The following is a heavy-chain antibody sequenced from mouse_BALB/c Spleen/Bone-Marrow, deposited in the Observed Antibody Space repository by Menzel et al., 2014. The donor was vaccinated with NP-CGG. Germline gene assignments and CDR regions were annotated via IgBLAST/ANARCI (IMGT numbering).Heavy chain of an antibody. Sequence: VQVAQSGPGPVAPTLSLAITCTDTGFLLSRYGVHWVRQPPGKGLVWLGVIWAGGGTNYTSSLMTILSISKASSRTLARLKINSRQTDDTAMFYCTGIYFYDKDYWCQGPSVPVSS. D-gene: IGHD1-1*01. CDR2: IWAGGGT. CDR1: GFLLSRYG. J-gene: IGHJ4*01. CDR3: TGIYFYDKDY. V-gene: IGHV2-9*02.